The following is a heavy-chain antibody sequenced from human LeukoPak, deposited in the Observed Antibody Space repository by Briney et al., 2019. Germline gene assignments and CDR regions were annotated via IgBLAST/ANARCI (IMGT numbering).Heavy chain of an antibody. J-gene: IGHJ4*02. Sequence: GASVKVSCKASGYTFTSYGISWVRQAPGRGLEWMGWISAYNGNTNYAQKLQGRVTMTTDTSTSTAYMELRSLRSDDTAVYYCARDTYYYDSSGYYSYWGQGTLVTVSS. V-gene: IGHV1-18*01. D-gene: IGHD3-22*01. CDR3: ARDTYYYDSSGYYSY. CDR1: GYTFTSYG. CDR2: ISAYNGNT.